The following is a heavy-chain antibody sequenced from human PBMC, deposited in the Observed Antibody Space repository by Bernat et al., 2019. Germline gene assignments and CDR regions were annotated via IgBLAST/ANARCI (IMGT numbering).Heavy chain of an antibody. J-gene: IGHJ4*02. V-gene: IGHV3-23*01. CDR1: GFTFSSYA. CDR3: AKEGAWDIVVVPAGIDY. CDR2: ISGSGGST. Sequence: EVQLLESGGGLVQPGGSLRLSCAASGFTFSSYAMSWVRQAPGKGLEWVSAISGSGGSTYYADSVKGRFTISRDNSKNTLYLQMNSLRAEDTAVYYCAKEGAWDIVVVPAGIDYWGQGTLVTVSS. D-gene: IGHD2-2*01.